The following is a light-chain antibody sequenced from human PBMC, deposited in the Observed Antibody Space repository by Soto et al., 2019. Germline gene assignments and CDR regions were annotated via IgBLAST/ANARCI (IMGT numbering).Light chain of an antibody. J-gene: IGKJ2*01. CDR1: QSVLYSANNKNY. V-gene: IGKV4-1*01. CDR2: WAS. CDR3: QQFYTNSYT. Sequence: DIVMTQSPASLAVSLGERATINYKSSQSVLYSANNKNYLAWYQQKSGQPPKLLIYWASTREFGVPDRFSGSGSGTDFTLTISSLQAEDVAVYYCQQFYTNSYTFGQGTKLEIK.